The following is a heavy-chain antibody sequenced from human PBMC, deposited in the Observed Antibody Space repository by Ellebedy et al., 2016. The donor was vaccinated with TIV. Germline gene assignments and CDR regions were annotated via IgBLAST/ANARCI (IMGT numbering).Heavy chain of an antibody. Sequence: GESLKISCVTSGFTFSIYWMSWVRQAPGKGLECISFTSSSGDAIHYADSVKGRFTISRDNAKNSLYLQMHSLRAEDTGVYYCARGSGSGAWLIDFWGHGTLVTVSS. J-gene: IGHJ4*01. CDR2: TSSSGDAI. CDR1: GFTFSIYW. V-gene: IGHV3-48*04. CDR3: ARGSGSGAWLIDF. D-gene: IGHD2-15*01.